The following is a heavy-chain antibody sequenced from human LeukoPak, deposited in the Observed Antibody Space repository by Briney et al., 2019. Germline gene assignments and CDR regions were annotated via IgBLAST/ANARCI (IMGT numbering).Heavy chain of an antibody. V-gene: IGHV3-21*01. CDR1: GFTFSSYS. CDR2: TSSSSSYI. D-gene: IGHD1-26*01. Sequence: GGSLRLSCAASGFTFSSYSMNWVRQAPGKGLEWVSSTSSSSSYIYYADSVKGRFTISRDNAKNSLYLQMNSLRAEDTAVYYCARVPHGWELPNWGQGTLVTVSS. CDR3: ARVPHGWELPN. J-gene: IGHJ4*02.